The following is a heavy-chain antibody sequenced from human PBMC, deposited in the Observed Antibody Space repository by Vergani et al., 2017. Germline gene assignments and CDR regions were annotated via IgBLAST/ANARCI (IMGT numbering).Heavy chain of an antibody. Sequence: QVQLVQSGAEVKKPGSSVKVSCKASGGTFSSYAISWVRQAPGQGLEWMGGIIPIFGTANYAQKFQGRVTITADESTSTAYMELSSLRSEDTAVYYCARDRQNIPPYCSSTSCTYRGWYFDLWGRGTLVTVSS. J-gene: IGHJ2*01. CDR3: ARDRQNIPPYCSSTSCTYRGWYFDL. V-gene: IGHV1-69*01. CDR2: IIPIFGTA. CDR1: GGTFSSYA. D-gene: IGHD2-2*01.